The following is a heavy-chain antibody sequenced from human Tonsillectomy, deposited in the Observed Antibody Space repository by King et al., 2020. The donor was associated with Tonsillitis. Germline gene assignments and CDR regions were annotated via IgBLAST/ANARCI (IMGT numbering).Heavy chain of an antibody. CDR2: IYWNDDK. CDR1: GFSLSTSGVG. D-gene: IGHD6-19*01. Sequence: TLKESGPTLVKPTQTLTLTCTFSGFSLSTSGVGVGWIRQPPGKALEWLALIYWNDDKRYSPSLKSRLTITKDTSKNPVVLTMTNMDPVDTATYYCAHTAYRSGWYLPDAFDIWGHGTMVTVSS. CDR3: AHTAYRSGWYLPDAFDI. J-gene: IGHJ3*02. V-gene: IGHV2-5*01.